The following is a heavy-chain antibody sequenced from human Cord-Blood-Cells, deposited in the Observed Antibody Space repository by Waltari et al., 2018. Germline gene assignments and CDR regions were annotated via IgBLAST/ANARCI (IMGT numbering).Heavy chain of an antibody. CDR1: GFPFSSYE. CDR3: ARDLVTTVDY. Sequence: EVQLVESGGGLVQPGGSLRLSCAASGFPFSSYEMNWVRQAPGKGLEWVSYISSSGSTIYYADSVKGRFTISRDNAKNSLYLQMNSLRAEDTAVYYCARDLVTTVDYWGQGTLVTVSS. J-gene: IGHJ4*02. V-gene: IGHV3-48*03. CDR2: ISSSGSTI. D-gene: IGHD4-4*01.